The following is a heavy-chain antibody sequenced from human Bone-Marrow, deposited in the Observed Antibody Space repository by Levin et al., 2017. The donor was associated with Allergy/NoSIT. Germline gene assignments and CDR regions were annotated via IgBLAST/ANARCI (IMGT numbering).Heavy chain of an antibody. CDR1: GFSFNYAW. V-gene: IGHV3-15*01. J-gene: IGHJ3*02. CDR2: ITTKIDGGT. CDR3: AKVREGSQWSLDI. D-gene: IGHD3-3*01. Sequence: SCAASGFSFNYAWMNWVRQAPGKGLEWVGRITTKIDGGTEYAAPVKGRFTTSRDESKNTLYLQMNNLKTEDTAVYYCAKVREGSQWSLDIWGQGTMVTVSS.